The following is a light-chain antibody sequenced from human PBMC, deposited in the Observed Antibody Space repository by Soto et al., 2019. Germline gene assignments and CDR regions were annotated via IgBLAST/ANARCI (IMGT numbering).Light chain of an antibody. Sequence: EIVLTQSPGTLSLSPGERATLSCRASQSVSSYLAWYQQKPGQAPRLLIYDASNRATGIPARFSGSGTGKDFTLTISSLEPEDFAVFYCQQRSNWLTFGGGTKVEI. V-gene: IGKV3-11*01. CDR3: QQRSNWLT. J-gene: IGKJ4*01. CDR2: DAS. CDR1: QSVSSY.